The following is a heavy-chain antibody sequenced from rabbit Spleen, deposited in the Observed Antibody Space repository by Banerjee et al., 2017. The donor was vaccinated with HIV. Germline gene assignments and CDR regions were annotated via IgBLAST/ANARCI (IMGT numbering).Heavy chain of an antibody. V-gene: IGHV1S40*01. CDR2: IEGGSSSFT. CDR3: ARDLAGVIGWNFGW. Sequence: QSLEESGGDLVKPGASLTLTCIASGVSFSGSSYMCWVRQAPGKGLEWIACIEGGSSSFTYFASWAKGRFTISKTSSTTVTLQMTSLTAADTATYFCARDLAGVIGWNFGWWGQGTLVTVS. D-gene: IGHD4-1*01. CDR1: GVSFSGSSY. J-gene: IGHJ4*01.